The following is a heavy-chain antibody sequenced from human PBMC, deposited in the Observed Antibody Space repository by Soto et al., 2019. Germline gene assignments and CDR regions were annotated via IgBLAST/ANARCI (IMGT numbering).Heavy chain of an antibody. Sequence: SETLSLTCTVSGGSISSYYWSWIRQPPGKGLEWIGYIYYSGSTNYNPSLKSRVTISVDTSKNQFSLKLSSVTAADTAVYYCARVGGRRVYSSGWYYFDYWGQGTLVTVSS. D-gene: IGHD6-19*01. CDR1: GGSISSYY. V-gene: IGHV4-59*01. J-gene: IGHJ4*02. CDR2: IYYSGST. CDR3: ARVGGRRVYSSGWYYFDY.